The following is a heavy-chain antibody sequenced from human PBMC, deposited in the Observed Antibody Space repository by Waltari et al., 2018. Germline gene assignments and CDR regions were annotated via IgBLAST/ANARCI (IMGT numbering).Heavy chain of an antibody. V-gene: IGHV4-34*01. Sequence: QVHLQQWGEGLLKPSATLSLTCAVYGGSFSDSYWRWIRQPPGKGLEWLEESNHMGNTNNNPSPTTLVTTSVYTSKTQFSLKVTSVTAADTAVYYCASRRSLPHPYYFDYWGQGTLVTVSS. CDR3: ASRRSLPHPYYFDY. CDR1: GGSFSDSY. J-gene: IGHJ4*02. CDR2: SNHMGNT.